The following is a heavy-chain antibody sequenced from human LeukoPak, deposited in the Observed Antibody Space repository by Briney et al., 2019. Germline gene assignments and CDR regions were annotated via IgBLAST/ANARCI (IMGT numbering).Heavy chain of an antibody. CDR3: ARDLTPYVAAAGTRPFDY. D-gene: IGHD6-13*01. V-gene: IGHV1-18*01. CDR1: GYTFTSYG. CDR2: ISAYNGNT. J-gene: IGHJ4*02. Sequence: ASVKVSCKASGYTFTSYGISWVRQAPGQGLEWMGWISAYNGNTNYAQKLQGRVTMTTDTSTSTAYMELRSLRSDDTAVYYCARDLTPYVAAAGTRPFDYWGQGTLVTVSS.